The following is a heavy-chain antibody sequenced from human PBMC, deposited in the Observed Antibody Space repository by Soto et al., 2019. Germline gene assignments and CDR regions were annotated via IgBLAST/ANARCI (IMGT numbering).Heavy chain of an antibody. CDR2: IWYDGSNK. CDR3: ARAGFYYDSSGESFDY. Sequence: GGSLRLSCAASGFTFSSYGMHWVRQAPGKGLEWVAVIWYDGSNKYYADSVKGRFTISRDNSKNTLYLQMNSLRAEDTAVYYCARAGFYYDSSGESFDYWGQGTLVTVSA. V-gene: IGHV3-30*19. D-gene: IGHD3-22*01. CDR1: GFTFSSYG. J-gene: IGHJ4*02.